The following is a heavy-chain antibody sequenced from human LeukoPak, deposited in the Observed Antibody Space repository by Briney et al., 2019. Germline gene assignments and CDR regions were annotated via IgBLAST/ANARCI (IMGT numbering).Heavy chain of an antibody. V-gene: IGHV3-11*04. CDR1: GFTFSDYY. J-gene: IGHJ5*02. CDR3: AKGGDSGYDLSWFDP. D-gene: IGHD5-12*01. Sequence: RGSLRLSCAAPGFTFSDYYMSWIRRAPGKGLEWVSYISSSGSTIYYADSVKGRFTISRDNSKNTLYLQMNSLRAEDTAVYYCAKGGDSGYDLSWFDPWGQGTLVTVSS. CDR2: ISSSGSTI.